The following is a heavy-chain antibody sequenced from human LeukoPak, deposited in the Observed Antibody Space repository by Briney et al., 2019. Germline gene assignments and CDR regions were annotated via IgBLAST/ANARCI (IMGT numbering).Heavy chain of an antibody. J-gene: IGHJ4*02. Sequence: SETLSLTCAVYGGSFSGYYWSWIRQPPGKGLEWIGEINHSGSTNYNPSLKSRVTISVDTSKNQFSLKLSSVTAADTAVYYCARAPINYDYIWGSYRQPTYFDYWSQGTLVTVSS. D-gene: IGHD3-16*02. CDR3: ARAPINYDYIWGSYRQPTYFDY. CDR1: GGSFSGYY. CDR2: INHSGST. V-gene: IGHV4-34*01.